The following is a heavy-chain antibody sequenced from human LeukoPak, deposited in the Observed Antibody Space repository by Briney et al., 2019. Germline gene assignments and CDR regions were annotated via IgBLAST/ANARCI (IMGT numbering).Heavy chain of an antibody. CDR1: GGSVSSGSYY. D-gene: IGHD3-10*01. V-gene: IGHV4-61*01. CDR2: IYYSGST. Sequence: SETLSLTCTVSGGSVSSGSYYWSWIRQPPGKGLEWIGYIYYSGSTNYNPSLKSRITISVDTSKNQFSLKLSSVTAADTAVYYCARDFRYYGSGSYYLDYWGQGTLVTVSS. J-gene: IGHJ4*02. CDR3: ARDFRYYGSGSYYLDY.